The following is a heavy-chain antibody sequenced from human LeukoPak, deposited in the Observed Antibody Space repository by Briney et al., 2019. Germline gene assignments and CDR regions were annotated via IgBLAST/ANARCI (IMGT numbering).Heavy chain of an antibody. CDR3: ASANPHSSSWYVFDY. Sequence: SETLSLTCTVSGGSLSSYYWSWIGQPAAKGLEWIGRIYTSGSTNYNPSLKRRVTMSVDTSKNQFSLKLSSVTAADTAVYYCASANPHSSSWYVFDYWGQGTLVTVSS. CDR2: IYTSGST. V-gene: IGHV4-4*07. CDR1: GGSLSSYY. J-gene: IGHJ4*02. D-gene: IGHD6-13*01.